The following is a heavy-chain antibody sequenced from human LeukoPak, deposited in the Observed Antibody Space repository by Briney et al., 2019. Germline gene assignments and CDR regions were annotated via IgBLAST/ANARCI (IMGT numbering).Heavy chain of an antibody. CDR2: ISSDGSIK. D-gene: IGHD3-3*01. CDR1: KFTFSHYG. Sequence: PGGSLRFSCTASKFTFSHYGMQWVRQAPGKGLEWVAVISSDGSIKVYADSVKGRFTLSRDNSINTVDLQMNSLRAEDTAVYYCVKEYHSRGFGAYFDYWGQGTLVTVSS. CDR3: VKEYHSRGFGAYFDY. J-gene: IGHJ4*02. V-gene: IGHV3-30*18.